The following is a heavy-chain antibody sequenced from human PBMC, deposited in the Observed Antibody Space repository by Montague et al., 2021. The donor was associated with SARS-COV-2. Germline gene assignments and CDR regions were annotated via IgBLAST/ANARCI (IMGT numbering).Heavy chain of an antibody. J-gene: IGHJ6*02. CDR2: IGTAGDT. V-gene: IGHV3-13*04. Sequence: SLRLSCAASGFTFSSYDMHWVRQATGKGPEWVSAIGTAGDTYYPGSVRGRFTISRENAKNSLYLQMNSLRAGDTAVYYCARATHDSSSWTYYYYYVMDVWGQGTTVTVSS. D-gene: IGHD6-13*01. CDR1: GFTFSSYD. CDR3: ARATHDSSSWTYYYYYVMDV.